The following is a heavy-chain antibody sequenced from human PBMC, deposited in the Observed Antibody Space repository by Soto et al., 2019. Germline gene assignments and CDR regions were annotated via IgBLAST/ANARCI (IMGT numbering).Heavy chain of an antibody. CDR1: GGSISSSHW. D-gene: IGHD1-26*01. CDR2: IFHSGTT. CDR3: ARKMERGDLPDGFDY. J-gene: IGHJ4*02. V-gene: IGHV4-4*02. Sequence: QVQLQESGPGLVKPSGTLSLTCAVSGGSISSSHWWRCVRQPPEKGLEWIREIFHSGTTHYHPSLQSRGTISVDKSKNQCSLQLSYVTAADTAVYYCARKMERGDLPDGFDYWGQGTLATVSS.